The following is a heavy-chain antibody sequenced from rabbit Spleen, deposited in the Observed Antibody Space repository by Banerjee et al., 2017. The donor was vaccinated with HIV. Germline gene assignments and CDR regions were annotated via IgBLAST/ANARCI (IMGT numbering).Heavy chain of an antibody. CDR3: VRDYKFYFNL. Sequence: QEQLVESGGGLVKPEGTLKLSCTASGFSFSSKAVMCWVRQAPGKGLEWIACINVVTGKAVYASWAKGRFTFSKTSSTTVTLQVTSLTAADTATYFCVRDYKFYFNLWGPGTLVTVS. D-gene: IGHD1-1*01. J-gene: IGHJ4*01. V-gene: IGHV1S45*01. CDR1: GFSFSSKAV. CDR2: INVVTGKA.